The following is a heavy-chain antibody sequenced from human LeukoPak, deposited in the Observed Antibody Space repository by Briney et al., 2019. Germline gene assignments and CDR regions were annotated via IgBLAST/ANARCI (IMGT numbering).Heavy chain of an antibody. CDR2: IYDSGST. V-gene: IGHV4-59*01. J-gene: IGHJ4*02. CDR3: ARGTTVVTTDY. Sequence: SETLSLTSTVSGGSISSYYWSWVRQPPGKGLEWIAYIYDSGSTNYTPSLKSRVTISVDTSKNQFSLKLSSVTAADTAVYYCARGTTVVTTDYWGQGTLVTVSS. D-gene: IGHD4-23*01. CDR1: GGSISSYY.